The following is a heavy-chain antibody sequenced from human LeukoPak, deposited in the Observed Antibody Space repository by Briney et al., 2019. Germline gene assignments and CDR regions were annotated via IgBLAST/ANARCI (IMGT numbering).Heavy chain of an antibody. CDR1: GFTFSSTS. CDR3: AKNIMGATVLDY. Sequence: GGSLRLSCAASGFTFSSTSMSWVRQAPGKGLEWVAVTVGGGDGTYYADSVKGRFTISRDNSKDTLYLQINSLRAEDTAKYYCAKNIMGATVLDYWGQGTLVTVSS. V-gene: IGHV3-23*01. D-gene: IGHD1-26*01. CDR2: TVGGGDGT. J-gene: IGHJ4*02.